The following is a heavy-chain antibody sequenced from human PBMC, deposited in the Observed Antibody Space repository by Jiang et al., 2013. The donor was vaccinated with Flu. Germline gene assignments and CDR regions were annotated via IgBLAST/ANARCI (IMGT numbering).Heavy chain of an antibody. D-gene: IGHD3-3*01. Sequence: GSGLVKPSETLSLTCTVSGYSISSGYYWGWIRQPPGKGLEWIGSIYHSGSTYYNPSLKSRVTISVDTSKNQFSLKLSSVTAADTAVYYCARDGGSEWPIRGSGVYWGQGNPGSPSPQ. CDR2: IYHSGST. CDR3: ARDGGSEWPIRGSGVY. CDR1: GYSISSGYY. V-gene: IGHV4-38-2*02. J-gene: IGHJ4*02.